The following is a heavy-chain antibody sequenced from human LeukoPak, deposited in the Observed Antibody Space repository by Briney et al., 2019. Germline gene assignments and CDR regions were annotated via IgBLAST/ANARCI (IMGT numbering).Heavy chain of an antibody. CDR1: GYTFTAYY. CDR2: INPNSGGT. CDR3: ARGEPLTTIILKGGDY. Sequence: GASVKVSCKASGYTFTAYYVHWVRQAPGQGLEWMGRINPNSGGTNYAQKFQGRVTMTSDTSISTAYMELSSLRSDDTAVYYCARGEPLTTIILKGGDYWGQGTLVTVSS. V-gene: IGHV1-2*06. D-gene: IGHD5-12*01. J-gene: IGHJ4*02.